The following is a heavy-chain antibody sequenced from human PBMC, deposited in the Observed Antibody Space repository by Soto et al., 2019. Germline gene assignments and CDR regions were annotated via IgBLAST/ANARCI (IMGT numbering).Heavy chain of an antibody. Sequence: PSETLSLTCTVSGGSISSYYWSWIRQPPGKGLELIGYIYYSGSTNYNPSLKSRVTISVDTSKNQFSLKLSSVTAADTAVYYCARAIGWNYGYMDVWGKGTTVTVSS. CDR3: ARAIGWNYGYMDV. CDR1: GGSISSYY. CDR2: IYYSGST. J-gene: IGHJ6*03. D-gene: IGHD1-7*01. V-gene: IGHV4-59*01.